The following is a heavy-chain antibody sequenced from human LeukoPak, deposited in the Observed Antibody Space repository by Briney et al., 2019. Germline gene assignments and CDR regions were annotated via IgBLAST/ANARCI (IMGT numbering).Heavy chain of an antibody. CDR1: GFTFDDYA. D-gene: IGHD2-15*01. V-gene: IGHV3-9*01. Sequence: GGSLRLSCAASGFTFDDYAMHWVRQAPGKGLEWVSGISWNSGSIGYADSVKGRFTISRDNAKNSLYLQMNSLRAEDTAVYYCAKDESCSGGSCYPDYWGQGTLVTVSS. CDR2: ISWNSGSI. CDR3: AKDESCSGGSCYPDY. J-gene: IGHJ4*02.